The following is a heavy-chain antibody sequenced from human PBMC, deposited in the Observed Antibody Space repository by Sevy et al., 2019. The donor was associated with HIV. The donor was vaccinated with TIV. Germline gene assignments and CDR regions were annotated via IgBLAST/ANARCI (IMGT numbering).Heavy chain of an antibody. CDR2: IIPIFGTA. Sequence: ASVKVSCKASGGTFSSYAISWVRQAPGQGLEWMGGIIPIFGTANYAQKFQGGVTITADESTSTAYMELSSLRSGDTAVYYCARDGHCSGGSCYWFDPWGQGTLVTVSS. CDR3: ARDGHCSGGSCYWFDP. V-gene: IGHV1-69*13. CDR1: GGTFSSYA. J-gene: IGHJ5*02. D-gene: IGHD2-15*01.